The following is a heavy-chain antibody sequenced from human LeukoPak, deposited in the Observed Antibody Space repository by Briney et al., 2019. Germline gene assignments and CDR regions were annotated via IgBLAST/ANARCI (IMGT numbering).Heavy chain of an antibody. Sequence: ASVKVSCKASGYTFTSYGISWVRQAPGQGLEWKGWISTYNGNTNYAQKPQGRVTMTTDTSTNTAYMELRSLRSDDTAVYYCARGHPYSNNRFDPWGQGTLITVSS. CDR2: ISTYNGNT. CDR3: ARGHPYSNNRFDP. J-gene: IGHJ5*02. D-gene: IGHD6-13*01. CDR1: GYTFTSYG. V-gene: IGHV1-18*01.